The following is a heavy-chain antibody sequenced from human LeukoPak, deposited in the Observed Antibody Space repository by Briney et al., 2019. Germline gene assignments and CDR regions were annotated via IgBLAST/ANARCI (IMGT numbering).Heavy chain of an antibody. CDR2: IYSGST. Sequence: SETPSLTCTVSGGSISSYYWNWIRQPPGKGLEWIGYIYSGSTNYNPSLKSRVTISVDTSKNQFSLKLRSVTAADTAVYYCAREGIAAAGTGGVDYWGQGTLVTVSS. CDR1: GGSISSYY. J-gene: IGHJ4*02. CDR3: AREGIAAAGTGGVDY. D-gene: IGHD6-13*01. V-gene: IGHV4-59*01.